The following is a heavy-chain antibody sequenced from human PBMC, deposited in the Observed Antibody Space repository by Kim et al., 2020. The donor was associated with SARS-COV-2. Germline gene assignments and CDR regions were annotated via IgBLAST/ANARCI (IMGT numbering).Heavy chain of an antibody. Sequence: GGSLRLSCAGSGFTFAGFAMTWVRQAPGKGLEWVSTITGSGDDTHYAGSVKGRFTISRDNSENTLYLQMDSLTAVDTAVYYCAQREFSSCSYGMDVWGQG. J-gene: IGHJ6*02. CDR1: GFTFAGFA. V-gene: IGHV3-23*01. CDR2: ITGSGDDT. CDR3: AQREFSSCSYGMDV. D-gene: IGHD6-6*01.